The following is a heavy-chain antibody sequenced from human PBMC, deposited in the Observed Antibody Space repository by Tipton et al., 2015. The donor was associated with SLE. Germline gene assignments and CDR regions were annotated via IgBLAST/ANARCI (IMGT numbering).Heavy chain of an antibody. V-gene: IGHV4-59*01. J-gene: IGHJ4*02. D-gene: IGHD7-27*01. CDR1: GFTFSSYG. CDR2: IYYSGST. Sequence: LRLSCAASGFTFSSYGMSWIRQPPGKGLEWIGYIYYSGSTNYNPSLKSRVTISVDTSKNQFSLKLSSVTAADTAVYYCARDRLGIGIDYWGQGTLVTVSS. CDR3: ARDRLGIGIDY.